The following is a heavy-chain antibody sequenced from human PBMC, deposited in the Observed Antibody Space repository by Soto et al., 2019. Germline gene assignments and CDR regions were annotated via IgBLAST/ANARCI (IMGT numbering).Heavy chain of an antibody. D-gene: IGHD3-22*01. CDR2: VSSDSSNT. V-gene: IGHV3-11*05. Sequence: QVPLVESGGGLVKPGGSLRLSCAASGFTFSDYYMTWIRQAPGKGLEWVSYVSSDSSNTNSADSVKGRFTISRDNAKNSLCLQMNGLRPEDTAMYYCARGDHDTSGQRKVYGMDVWGHGTTVTVSS. CDR1: GFTFSDYY. J-gene: IGHJ6*02. CDR3: ARGDHDTSGQRKVYGMDV.